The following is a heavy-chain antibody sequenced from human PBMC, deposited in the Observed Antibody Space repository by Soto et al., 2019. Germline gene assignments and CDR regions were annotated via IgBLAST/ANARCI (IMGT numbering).Heavy chain of an antibody. J-gene: IGHJ4*02. CDR1: GGSFSGYY. Sequence: QVQLQQWGAGLLKPSETLSLTCAVYGGSFSGYYWSWIRQPPGKGLEWIGEINHSGSTNYNPSLKSRVTISVDTSKNQFSLKLSSVTAADTAVYYCARWQESGDYGDYWGQGTLVTVSS. D-gene: IGHD4-17*01. V-gene: IGHV4-34*01. CDR2: INHSGST. CDR3: ARWQESGDYGDY.